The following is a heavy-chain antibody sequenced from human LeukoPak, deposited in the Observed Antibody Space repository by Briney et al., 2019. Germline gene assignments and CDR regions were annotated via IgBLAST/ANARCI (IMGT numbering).Heavy chain of an antibody. CDR3: ARDHRYCSGGSCHSYYSMDV. CDR1: GYTFTGYY. D-gene: IGHD2-15*01. J-gene: IGHJ6*02. Sequence: ASVKVSCKASGYTFTGYYMHWVRQAPGQGLEWMGWINPNSGGTNYAQRFQGRVTMTRDTSISTAYMELSRLRSDDTAVYYCARDHRYCSGGSCHSYYSMDVWGQGTTVTVSS. CDR2: INPNSGGT. V-gene: IGHV1-2*02.